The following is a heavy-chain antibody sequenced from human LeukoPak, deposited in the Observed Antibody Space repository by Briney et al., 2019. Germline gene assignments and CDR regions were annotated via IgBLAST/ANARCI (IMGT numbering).Heavy chain of an antibody. CDR2: VNTDGSST. J-gene: IGHJ4*01. D-gene: IGHD3-22*01. Sequence: GGSLRLSCAASGLTFSSYWIHWVRQAPGKGLVWVSRVNTDGSSTIYADSVKGRFTISRDNAKNTVYLQMNSLRAEDTAVYYCSRRADSDYWGHGTLVTVSS. CDR3: SRRADSDY. CDR1: GLTFSSYW. V-gene: IGHV3-74*01.